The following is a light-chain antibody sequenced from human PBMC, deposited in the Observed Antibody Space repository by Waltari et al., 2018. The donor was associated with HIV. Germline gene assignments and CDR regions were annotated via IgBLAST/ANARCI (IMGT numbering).Light chain of an antibody. CDR3: CSYAGAYTYV. CDR2: EVN. CDR1: SSDIGYFDY. V-gene: IGLV2-11*01. Sequence: QSALTQPRSVSGSPGQSVTISCTGTSSDIGYFDYVSWYQQYPGKPPHVIIYEVNQRPSGVPDRFTGSKSGITASLTISGLQGEDEADYYCCSYAGAYTYVFGTGTKVNVL. J-gene: IGLJ1*01.